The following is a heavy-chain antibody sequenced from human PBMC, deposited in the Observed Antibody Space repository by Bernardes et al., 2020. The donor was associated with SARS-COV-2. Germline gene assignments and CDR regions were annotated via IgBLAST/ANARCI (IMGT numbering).Heavy chain of an antibody. Sequence: SLRISCAASGFTFRSSAMNWVRQAPGPGLEWVSGIFGSGSGAYYADSVKGRFTVSRDNSKKTLYLQMNSLRAEDTAIYYCAKDKGRFGEPVVVWYFDSWGQGTLVTVSS. CDR1: GFTFRSSA. J-gene: IGHJ4*02. CDR2: IFGSGSGA. V-gene: IGHV3-23*01. CDR3: AKDKGRFGEPVVVWYFDS. D-gene: IGHD3-16*01.